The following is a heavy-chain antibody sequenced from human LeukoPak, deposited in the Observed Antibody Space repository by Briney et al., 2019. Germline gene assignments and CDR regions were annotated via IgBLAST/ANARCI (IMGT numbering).Heavy chain of an antibody. CDR3: VRLQPNTGEWAFDI. Sequence: SETLSLTCTVSGGSISSYYWSWIRQPPGEGLEWIGYISNSGSTNYSPSLKSRVTISVDTSKNQLSLKLSYVTAADTAVYHCVRLQPNTGEWAFDIWGQGTMVSVSS. CDR2: ISNSGST. J-gene: IGHJ3*02. V-gene: IGHV4-59*01. D-gene: IGHD1-1*01. CDR1: GGSISSYY.